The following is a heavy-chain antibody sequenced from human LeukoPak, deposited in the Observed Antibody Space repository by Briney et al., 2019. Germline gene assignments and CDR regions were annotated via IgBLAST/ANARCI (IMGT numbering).Heavy chain of an antibody. CDR2: IYADGRT. Sequence: GGSLRLSCAASGFTVSIRHMSWVRQAPGKGLEWVPIIYADGRTYYADSVKGRFTISRDNSKNTLSLQMNSLRAEDTAVYYCARDPSYSGSYDYMDVWGKGTTVTVPS. CDR3: ARDPSYSGSYDYMDV. V-gene: IGHV3-53*01. CDR1: GFTVSIRH. D-gene: IGHD1-26*01. J-gene: IGHJ6*03.